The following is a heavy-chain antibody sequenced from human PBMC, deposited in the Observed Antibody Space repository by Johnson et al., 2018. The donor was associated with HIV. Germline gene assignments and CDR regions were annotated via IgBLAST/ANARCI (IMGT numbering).Heavy chain of an antibody. Sequence: QVQLVESGGGLVQPGRSLRLSCAASGFTFDDYAMYWVRQGPGKGLEWVAVISYDGSNKYYADSVKGRFTISRDNSKNTLYLQMNSLRAEDTAVYYCARSGYGSGSTHDAFDIWGQGTMVTVSS. CDR2: ISYDGSNK. CDR1: GFTFDDYA. V-gene: IGHV3-30*03. D-gene: IGHD3-10*01. J-gene: IGHJ3*02. CDR3: ARSGYGSGSTHDAFDI.